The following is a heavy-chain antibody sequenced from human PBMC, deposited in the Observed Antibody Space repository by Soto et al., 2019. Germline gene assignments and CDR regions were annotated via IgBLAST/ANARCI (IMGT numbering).Heavy chain of an antibody. CDR2: IYYSGST. CDR3: ARHLSITIFGVVINYYYYGMDV. Sequence: SETLSLTCTVSGGSISSSSYYWGWIRQPPGKGLEWIGSIYYSGSTYYNPSLKSRVTISVDTSKNQFSLKLSSVTAADTAVYYCARHLSITIFGVVINYYYYGMDVWGQGTTVTVSS. V-gene: IGHV4-39*01. J-gene: IGHJ6*02. CDR1: GGSISSSSYY. D-gene: IGHD3-3*01.